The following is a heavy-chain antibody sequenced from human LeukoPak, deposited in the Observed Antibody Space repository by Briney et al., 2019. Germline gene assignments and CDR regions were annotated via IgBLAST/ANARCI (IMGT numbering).Heavy chain of an antibody. CDR3: ARVRLGFHSRLSCFDY. V-gene: IGHV1-69*04. CDR2: IIPILGIA. CDR1: GGTFSSYA. D-gene: IGHD6-13*01. Sequence: ASVKVSCKASGGTFSSYAISWVRQAPGQGLEWMGRIIPILGIANYAQKFQGRVTITADKSTSTAYMELSSLRSEDTAVYYCARVRLGFHSRLSCFDYWGQGTLVTVSS. J-gene: IGHJ4*02.